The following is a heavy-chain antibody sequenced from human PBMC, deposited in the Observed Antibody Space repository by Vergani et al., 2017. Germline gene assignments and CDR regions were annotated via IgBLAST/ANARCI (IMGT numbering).Heavy chain of an antibody. CDR1: GGSISSGGYY. CDR2: IYYSGST. D-gene: IGHD2-21*01. CDR3: AREGGXYCGGDCYSGWFDP. J-gene: IGHJ5*02. Sequence: QVQLQESGPGLVKPSQTLCLTCTVSGGSISSGGYYWSWIRQHPGKGLECIGYIYYSGSTYSNPSLKSRVTISVDTSKNQFSLKLSSVTAADTAVYSCAREGGXYCGGDCYSGWFDPWGQGTLVTVSS. V-gene: IGHV4-31*03.